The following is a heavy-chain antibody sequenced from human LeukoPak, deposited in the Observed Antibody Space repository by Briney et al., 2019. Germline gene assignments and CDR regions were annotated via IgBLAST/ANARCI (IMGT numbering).Heavy chain of an antibody. CDR2: ISSSGSTI. CDR3: ARGSRYYYDSSGYYPPYGMDV. CDR1: GFTFSSYE. Sequence: GGSLRLSCAASGFTFSSYEMNWVRQAPGKGLEWVSYISSSGSTIYYADSVKGRFTISRDNAKNSLYLQMNSLRAEDTAVYYCARGSRYYYDSSGYYPPYGMDVWGQGTTVTVSS. J-gene: IGHJ6*02. D-gene: IGHD3-22*01. V-gene: IGHV3-48*03.